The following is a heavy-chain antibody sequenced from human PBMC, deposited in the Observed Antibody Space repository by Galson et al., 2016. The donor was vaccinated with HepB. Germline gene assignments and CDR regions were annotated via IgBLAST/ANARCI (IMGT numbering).Heavy chain of an antibody. J-gene: IGHJ6*02. V-gene: IGHV3-33*06. D-gene: IGHD2-2*01. CDR3: AKGLAYCSGTSCLSYSDSPGGGMDV. CDR2: IWYDGNNK. CDR1: GFAFSTFG. Sequence: LRLSCAASGFAFSTFGMHWVRQAPGKGLEWLAVIWYDGNNKYYLNSVKGRFTISRDNSKNMLYLQLNSLRVEDTAVYYCAKGLAYCSGTSCLSYSDSPGGGMDVWGQGTTVTVSS.